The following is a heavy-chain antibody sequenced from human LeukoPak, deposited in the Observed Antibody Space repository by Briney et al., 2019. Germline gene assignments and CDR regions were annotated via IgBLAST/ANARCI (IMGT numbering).Heavy chain of an antibody. CDR3: ARESPSEVEVPAARRLYYFDY. CDR2: INHSGST. CDR1: GYSISSGYY. D-gene: IGHD2-2*01. V-gene: IGHV4-38-2*02. Sequence: PSETLSLTCTVSGYSISSGYYWGWIRQPPGKGLEWIGEINHSGSTNYNPSLKSRVTISVDTSKNQFSLKLSSVTAADTAVYYCARESPSEVEVPAARRLYYFDYWGQGTLVTVSS. J-gene: IGHJ4*02.